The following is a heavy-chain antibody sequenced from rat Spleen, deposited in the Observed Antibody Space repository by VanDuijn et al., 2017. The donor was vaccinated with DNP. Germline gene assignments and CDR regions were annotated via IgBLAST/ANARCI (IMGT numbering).Heavy chain of an antibody. CDR3: ARLGYYDGSYPNWFAH. CDR1: GFTFSYYY. J-gene: IGHJ3*01. Sequence: EVQLVESGGGLVQPGRSLKLSCTASGFTFSYYYMVWVRQAPTKGLEWVASITNGGGTTYYRYSVKGRFTITRDNGKSTLYLQMDSLRSEDTATYYCARLGYYDGSYPNWFAHWGQGTLVTVSS. V-gene: IGHV5S23*01. D-gene: IGHD1-12*03. CDR2: ITNGGGTT.